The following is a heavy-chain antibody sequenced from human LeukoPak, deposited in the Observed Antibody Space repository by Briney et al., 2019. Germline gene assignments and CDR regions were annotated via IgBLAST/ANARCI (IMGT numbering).Heavy chain of an antibody. V-gene: IGHV4-39*01. CDR1: GGSISSSSYY. CDR2: IYYSGST. D-gene: IGHD2-15*01. Sequence: SETLSLTCTVSGGSISSSSYYWGWIRQPPGKGLEWIGSIYYSGSTYYNPSPKSRVTISVDTSKNQFSLKLSSVTAADTAVYYCARHVGGGSCLFDYWGQGTLVTVSS. CDR3: ARHVGGGSCLFDY. J-gene: IGHJ4*02.